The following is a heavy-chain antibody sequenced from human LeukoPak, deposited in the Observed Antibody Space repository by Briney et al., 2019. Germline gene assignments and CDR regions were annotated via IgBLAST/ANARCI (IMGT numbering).Heavy chain of an antibody. J-gene: IGHJ4*02. CDR1: GYTFTSYD. CDR3: AKVRYDFWSGYYNKWMFPSY. V-gene: IGHV1-8*01. D-gene: IGHD3-3*01. CDR2: MNPNSGNT. Sequence: ASVKVSCKASGYTFTSYDINWVRQATGQGLEWMGWMNPNSGNTGYAQKFQGRVTMTRNTSISTAYTELSSLRSEDTAVYYCAKVRYDFWSGYYNKWMFPSYWGQGTLVTVSS.